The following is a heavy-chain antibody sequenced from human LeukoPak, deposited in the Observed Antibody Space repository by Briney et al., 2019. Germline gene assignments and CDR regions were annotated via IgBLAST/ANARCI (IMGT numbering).Heavy chain of an antibody. CDR1: VYTFSNYW. CDR3: ARHTLERRKDNAFDI. CDR2: IYPGDSDT. J-gene: IGHJ3*02. D-gene: IGHD3-16*01. Sequence: PGESLQISCQGSVYTFSNYWIGWVRQMPGKGLEWMGIIYPGDSDTRYSPSFQGQVTISADKSITTAYLQWRSLKASDTAIYYCARHTLERRKDNAFDIWGQGTMITVSS. V-gene: IGHV5-51*01.